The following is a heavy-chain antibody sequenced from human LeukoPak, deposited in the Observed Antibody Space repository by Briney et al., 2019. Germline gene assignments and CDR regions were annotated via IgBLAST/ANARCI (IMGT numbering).Heavy chain of an antibody. CDR2: VYYSGST. CDR3: AGHPPARSGWDYVWGSYHPNWFDP. Sequence: PSETLSLTCTVSGGSISSSSYYWGWIRQPPGKGLEWIGSVYYSGSTYYNPSLKSRVTISVDTSKNQFSLKLSSVTAADTAVYYCAGHPPARSGWDYVWGSYHPNWFDPWGQGTLVTVSS. CDR1: GGSISSSSYY. J-gene: IGHJ5*02. D-gene: IGHD3-16*02. V-gene: IGHV4-39*07.